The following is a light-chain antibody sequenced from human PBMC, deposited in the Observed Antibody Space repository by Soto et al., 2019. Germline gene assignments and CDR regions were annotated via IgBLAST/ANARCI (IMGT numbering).Light chain of an antibody. CDR3: QHGYSTPLT. CDR1: QSMSTY. Sequence: DIQMTQSPSSLSASVGDRVTITCLASQSMSTYLHWYQQKPGKAPNLLIYAASTLQSGVPSRFSGSGSGTDFTLTISSLQPEDFATYFCQHGYSTPLTFGGGTKVDIK. J-gene: IGKJ4*01. V-gene: IGKV1-39*01. CDR2: AAS.